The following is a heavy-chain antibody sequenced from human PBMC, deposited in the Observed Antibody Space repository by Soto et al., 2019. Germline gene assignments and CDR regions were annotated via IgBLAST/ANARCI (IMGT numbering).Heavy chain of an antibody. CDR1: GGSMSSYY. V-gene: IGHV4-4*07. Sequence: XETLSLSCTVSGGSMSSYYWSWIRQPAGKGLEWIGLIYTSGSTNYNPSLKSRVTMSVDTSKNPFSLELSSVTAADTAVYYCERRVSGVTFDVWGQGTLVTVSS. D-gene: IGHD2-21*02. J-gene: IGHJ4*02. CDR2: IYTSGST. CDR3: ERRVSGVTFDV.